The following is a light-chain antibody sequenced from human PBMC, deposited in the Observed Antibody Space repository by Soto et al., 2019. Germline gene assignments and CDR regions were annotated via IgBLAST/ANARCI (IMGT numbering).Light chain of an antibody. V-gene: IGKV3-15*01. CDR1: QNVNSN. CDR2: GAS. Sequence: EIVMTQSPATLSMSPGERATLSCSATQNVNSNLAWYQHRPGQAPRLLIYGASIRPTGIPARFSGSGSGTAFTLTIDSLQSEDFAVYYCQQYKDWPPMYTFGQGTKLEIK. J-gene: IGKJ2*01. CDR3: QQYKDWPPMYT.